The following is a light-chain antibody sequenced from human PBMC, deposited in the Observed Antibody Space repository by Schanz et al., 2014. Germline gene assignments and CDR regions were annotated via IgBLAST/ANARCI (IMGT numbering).Light chain of an antibody. CDR1: SNDVGSYHL. Sequence: QSALTQPASVSGSPGQSITISCTGTSNDVGSYHLVSWYQQHPGKAPKLMIYEVSKRPSGVPDRFSGSKSDTSVSLAISGLRSEDEADYFCAAWDDSLSGVVFGGGTKLTV. J-gene: IGLJ2*01. CDR2: EVS. CDR3: AAWDDSLSGVV. V-gene: IGLV2-14*02.